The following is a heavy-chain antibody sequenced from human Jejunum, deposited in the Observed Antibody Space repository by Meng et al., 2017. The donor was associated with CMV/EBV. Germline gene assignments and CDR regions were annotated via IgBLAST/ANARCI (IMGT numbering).Heavy chain of an antibody. D-gene: IGHD3-10*02. V-gene: IGHV4-30-4*01. Sequence: SGDSITNNLEYWNWIRQAPGKCLEWIGYIYDSGATHYNPSLKGRATMSVDTSKNQFALNLKSVTAADTAIYYCVGNYDVHLNWFDPWGRGTLVTVSS. CDR2: IYDSGAT. J-gene: IGHJ5*02. CDR1: GDSITNNLEY. CDR3: VGNYDVHLNWFDP.